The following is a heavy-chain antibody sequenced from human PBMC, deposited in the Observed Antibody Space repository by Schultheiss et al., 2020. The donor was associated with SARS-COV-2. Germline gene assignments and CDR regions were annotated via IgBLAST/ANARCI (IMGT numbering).Heavy chain of an antibody. V-gene: IGHV4-34*01. CDR1: GFTFSDYW. J-gene: IGHJ3*02. CDR2: INHSGST. CDR3: ARGLGPILDAFDI. Sequence: GSLRLSCAASGFTFSDYWMHWVRQAPGKGLEWIGEINHSGSTNYNPSLNSRVTISVDTSKNQFSLKLSSVTAADTAVYYCARGLGPILDAFDIWGQGTMATVSS.